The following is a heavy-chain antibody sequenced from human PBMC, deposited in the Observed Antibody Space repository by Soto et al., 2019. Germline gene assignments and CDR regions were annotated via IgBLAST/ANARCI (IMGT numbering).Heavy chain of an antibody. CDR3: ARVFGYQRTNWFDP. CDR1: GYTFTSYY. V-gene: IGHV1-69*13. D-gene: IGHD3-3*01. Sequence: GASVKVSCKASGYTFTSYYMHWVRQAPGQGLEWMGGIIPIFGTANYAQKFQGRVTITADESTSTAYMELSSLRSEDTAVYYCARVFGYQRTNWFDPWGKGTLVTVS. J-gene: IGHJ5*02. CDR2: IIPIFGTA.